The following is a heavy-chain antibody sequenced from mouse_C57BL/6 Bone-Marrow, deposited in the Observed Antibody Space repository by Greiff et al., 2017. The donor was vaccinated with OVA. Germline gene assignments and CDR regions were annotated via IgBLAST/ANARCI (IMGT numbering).Heavy chain of an antibody. Sequence: QVQLQQPGAELVKPGASVKMSCKASGYTFTSYWITWVKQRPGQGLEWIGDLYPGSGSTNYNEKFKSKATLTVDTSSSTAYMQLSSLTSEDSAVDYCARYTTVVATNAMDYWGQGTSVTVSS. CDR3: ARYTTVVATNAMDY. D-gene: IGHD1-1*01. CDR2: LYPGSGST. CDR1: GYTFTSYW. J-gene: IGHJ4*01. V-gene: IGHV1-55*01.